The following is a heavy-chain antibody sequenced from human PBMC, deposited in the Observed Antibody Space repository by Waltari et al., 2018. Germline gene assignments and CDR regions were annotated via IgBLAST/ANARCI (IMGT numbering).Heavy chain of an antibody. J-gene: IGHJ6*03. CDR1: GYTFTSYG. Sequence: QVQLVQSGAEVKKPGASVKVSCKASGYTFTSYGISWVRQAPGQGLEWMGWISAYNGNTNYAQKLQGRVTMTTDTSTSTAYMELRSLRSDDTAVYYCARAQGRYCSGGSCYSGYYYYYMDVWGKGTTVTVSS. D-gene: IGHD2-15*01. V-gene: IGHV1-18*01. CDR2: ISAYNGNT. CDR3: ARAQGRYCSGGSCYSGYYYYYMDV.